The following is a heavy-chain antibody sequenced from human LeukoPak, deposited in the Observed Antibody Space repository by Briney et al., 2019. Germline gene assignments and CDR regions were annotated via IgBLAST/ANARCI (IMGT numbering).Heavy chain of an antibody. Sequence: SETLSLTCTVAGGSIVDYYWSWIRQPPGKRLEWIGYVHHSGSTNRNPSLASRATISVDTSKNHFSLRLRSVTAADTALYYFARGVMGFSYSHYMVVGGKGTTVTLPS. CDR1: GGSIVDYY. V-gene: IGHV4-59*01. CDR3: ARGVMGFSYSHYMVV. D-gene: IGHD2-8*01. CDR2: VHHSGST. J-gene: IGHJ6*03.